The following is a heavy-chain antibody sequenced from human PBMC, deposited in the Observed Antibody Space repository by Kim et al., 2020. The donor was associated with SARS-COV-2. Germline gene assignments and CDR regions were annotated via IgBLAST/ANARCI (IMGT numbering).Heavy chain of an antibody. CDR3: ARARGYSDVVYSLDV. CDR2: INPNSGGT. Sequence: ASVKVSCKASGYTFTGYYIHWVRQAPGQGLEWMGWINPNSGGTNYAQKFQGRVTMTRDTSISTAYMELSRLRSDDTASYYCARARGYSDVVYSLDVWGQGTTVTVSS. J-gene: IGHJ6*02. D-gene: IGHD6-13*01. V-gene: IGHV1-2*02. CDR1: GYTFTGYY.